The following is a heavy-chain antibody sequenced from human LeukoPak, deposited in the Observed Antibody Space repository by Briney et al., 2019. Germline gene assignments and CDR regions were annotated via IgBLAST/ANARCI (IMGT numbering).Heavy chain of an antibody. J-gene: IGHJ4*02. CDR2: INGRGDST. CDR1: GFSFSSYA. CDR3: ARESEGGTGTSCPDY. V-gene: IGHV3-23*01. Sequence: GGSLRLSCAASGFSFSSYAMSWVRQAPGKGLEWVSGINGRGDSTVYADSVKGRFAISRDNSKSTLYLQVNSLRVEDTALYYCARESEGGTGTSCPDYWGQGTLVTVSS. D-gene: IGHD2-2*01.